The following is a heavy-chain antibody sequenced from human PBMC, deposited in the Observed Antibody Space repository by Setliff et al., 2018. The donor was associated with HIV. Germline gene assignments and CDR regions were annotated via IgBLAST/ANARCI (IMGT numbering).Heavy chain of an antibody. D-gene: IGHD3-22*01. V-gene: IGHV6-1*01. Sequence: PSQTLSLTCAISGDSVLSSRAAWNWIRQSPSGGLEWLGRIYYRSKWYSEYAVSVKSRLTFKPDTLENRFSLQLSSVTPEDTAVYFCARDCDPSRYYYLSLFDFWGQGTPVTVSS. CDR2: IYYRSKWYS. CDR1: GDSVLSSRAA. CDR3: ARDCDPSRYYYLSLFDF. J-gene: IGHJ4*02.